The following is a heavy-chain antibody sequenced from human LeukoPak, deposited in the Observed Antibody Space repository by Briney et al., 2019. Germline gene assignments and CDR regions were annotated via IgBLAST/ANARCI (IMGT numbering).Heavy chain of an antibody. V-gene: IGHV4-30-2*01. Sequence: SETLSLTCTVSGGSISSSSYYWSWTRQPLGKGLEWIGYIYHTGSTYYNPSLKSRVTISVDTSKNQFSLRLSSVTAADTAVYYCARLQYCSGTSCYWFDPWGQGTLVTAS. CDR2: IYHTGST. CDR3: ARLQYCSGTSCYWFDP. CDR1: GGSISSSSYY. D-gene: IGHD2-2*01. J-gene: IGHJ5*02.